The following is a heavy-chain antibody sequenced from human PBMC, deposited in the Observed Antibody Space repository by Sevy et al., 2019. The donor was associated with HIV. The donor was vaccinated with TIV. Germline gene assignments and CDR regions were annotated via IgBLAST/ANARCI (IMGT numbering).Heavy chain of an antibody. CDR3: ARDARLDYGGNSRYYYYYMDV. CDR1: GFTVSSNY. Sequence: GGYLRLSCAASGFTVSSNYMSWVRQAPGKGLEWVSVIYSGGSTYYADSVKGRFTISRDNSKNTLYLQMNSLRSEDTAVYYCARDARLDYGGNSRYYYYYMDVWGKGTTVTVSS. V-gene: IGHV3-53*01. D-gene: IGHD4-17*01. J-gene: IGHJ6*03. CDR2: IYSGGST.